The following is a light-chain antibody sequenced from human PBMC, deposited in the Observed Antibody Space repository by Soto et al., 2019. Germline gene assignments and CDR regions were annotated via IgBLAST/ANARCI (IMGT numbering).Light chain of an antibody. CDR1: QSVSSN. V-gene: IGKV3D-15*01. CDR3: QQYNNWPWT. CDR2: GAS. Sequence: EIVMTQSAATLSVSPGERATLSCRASQSVSSNLAWYQQKPGQAPRLLIYGASIRATGIPARFSGSGSGTEFTLPISSLHSEDFAVYYCQQYNNWPWTFGQGTRVDIK. J-gene: IGKJ1*01.